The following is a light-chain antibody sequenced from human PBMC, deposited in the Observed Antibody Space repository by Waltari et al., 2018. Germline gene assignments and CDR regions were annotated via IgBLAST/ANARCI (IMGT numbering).Light chain of an antibody. Sequence: QSALTQPASVSGSPGQSITISCTGTSSDVGGYNYVSWYQDHPGKAPKLMIYDGNKRPSGVSDRFSGSKSGNTASLTISGLQTEDEADYYCTSYTSSSTYVFGIGTKVTVL. V-gene: IGLV2-14*03. CDR1: SSDVGGYNY. J-gene: IGLJ1*01. CDR2: DGN. CDR3: TSYTSSSTYV.